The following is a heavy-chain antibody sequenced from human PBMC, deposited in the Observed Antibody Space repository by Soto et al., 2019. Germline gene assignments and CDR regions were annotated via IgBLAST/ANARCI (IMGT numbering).Heavy chain of an antibody. CDR3: ARGPRSVYGNDY. V-gene: IGHV3-74*01. J-gene: IGHJ4*02. CDR1: GFTFSSDW. CDR2: INMDGSVT. Sequence: EVQLVESGGGLVQPGGSLRLSCVASGFTFSSDWMHWVRQGAGKGLVWVSRINMDGSVTNYADSVKGRFTISRDNAKNTVYLQMNSLRVEDTAVYYCARGPRSVYGNDYWGQGALVTVSS. D-gene: IGHD4-4*01.